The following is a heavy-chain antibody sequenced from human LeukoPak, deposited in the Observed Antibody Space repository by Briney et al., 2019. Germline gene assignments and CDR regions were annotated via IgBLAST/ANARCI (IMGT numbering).Heavy chain of an antibody. CDR3: TRRGSYYGRLDD. J-gene: IGHJ4*02. CDR2: IYNGGRT. D-gene: IGHD1-26*01. V-gene: IGHV4-4*09. Sequence: SETLSLTCGFSVGSFNSYYWNWIRQSPGKGLEWICHIYNGGRTNSNPSLKGRVSISVDTPNTQGSRNLTSVTAADTAVYYCTRRGSYYGRLDDWGQGTLVTVSS. CDR1: VGSFNSYY.